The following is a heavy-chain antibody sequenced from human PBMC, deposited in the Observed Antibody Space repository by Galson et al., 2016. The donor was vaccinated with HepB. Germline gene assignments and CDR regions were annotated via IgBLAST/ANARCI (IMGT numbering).Heavy chain of an antibody. J-gene: IGHJ4*02. CDR3: AGYGGNSV. CDR1: GFTFSNYW. Sequence: SLRLSCAASGFTFSNYWMSWVRQAAGKGLEWVANIKQDESEKYYMDSVKGRFTITRDNAKNSLYLQMNSLRTEDTAVYYCAGYGGNSVWGQGTLVTVSS. V-gene: IGHV3-7*03. CDR2: IKQDESEK. D-gene: IGHD4-23*01.